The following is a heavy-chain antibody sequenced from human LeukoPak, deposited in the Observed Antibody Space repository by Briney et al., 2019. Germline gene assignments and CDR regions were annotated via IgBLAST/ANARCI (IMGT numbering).Heavy chain of an antibody. CDR1: GGSITSYC. Sequence: PSETLALTCTFSGGSITSYCWNWIRQPPGKGLEWIGYIYYSGSTNYNPSLKTRVTMSVDTSKNKFSLKLNSVTAEDTAVYYCVRGSLDFDYWGQGTLVTVSS. J-gene: IGHJ4*02. CDR3: VRGSLDFDY. CDR2: IYYSGST. V-gene: IGHV4-59*01.